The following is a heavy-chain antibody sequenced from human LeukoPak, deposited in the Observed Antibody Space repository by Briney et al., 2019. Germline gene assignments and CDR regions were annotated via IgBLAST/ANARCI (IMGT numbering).Heavy chain of an antibody. V-gene: IGHV3-23*01. Sequence: GGSLRLSCAASGFTFSSYAMSWVRQAPGKGPDWVSTISGSGGSPHYADSVKGRFTISRDNSKNTLYLQMNGLRAEDTAVYYCAKDQGSSYYFDNWGQGTLVTVSS. CDR1: GFTFSSYA. CDR3: AKDQGSSYYFDN. J-gene: IGHJ4*02. CDR2: ISGSGGSP. D-gene: IGHD6-19*01.